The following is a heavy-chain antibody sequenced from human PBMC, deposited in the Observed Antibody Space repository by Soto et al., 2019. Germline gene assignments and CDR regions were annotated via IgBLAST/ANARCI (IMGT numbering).Heavy chain of an antibody. CDR3: ARLSLRSGYYLRQYYYYYGMDV. CDR2: INHSGST. D-gene: IGHD3-3*01. J-gene: IGHJ6*04. CDR1: GWSFSGYY. Sequence: PSETLSLTCAAYGWSFSGYYWSWIRQPPGKGLEWIGEINHSGSTNYNPSLKRRFTISVDTSTNQFSLKLSSVTAADTAVYYCARLSLRSGYYLRQYYYYYGMDVGGKGTTVTVSS. V-gene: IGHV4-34*01.